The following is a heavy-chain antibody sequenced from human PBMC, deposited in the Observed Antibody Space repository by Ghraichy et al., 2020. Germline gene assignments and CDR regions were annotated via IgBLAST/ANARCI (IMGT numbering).Heavy chain of an antibody. CDR1: GFTFSTYW. J-gene: IGHJ5*02. CDR3: ARIYYVSSGYGFDP. CDR2: IKEDGSEK. Sequence: GGSLRLSCAASGFTFSTYWMSWVRQAPGKGLEWVANIKEDGSEKYYVDSVKGRFTISRDNPKNSLYLQMNNLRAEDTAVYYCARIYYVSSGYGFDPWGQGTLVTVSS. D-gene: IGHD3-22*01. V-gene: IGHV3-7*03.